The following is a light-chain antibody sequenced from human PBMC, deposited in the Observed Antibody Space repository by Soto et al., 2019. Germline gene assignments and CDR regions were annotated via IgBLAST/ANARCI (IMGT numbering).Light chain of an antibody. CDR1: QSISSY. CDR3: QQSYSTPYT. Sequence: DIQMTQSPSSLSASVGDRVTITCGASQSISSYLNLYQQKPGKAPKLLIYAASSLQSGVPSRFSGSGSGTDFTLTISSLQPEDFATNYCQQSYSTPYTFGQGTKLEIK. CDR2: AAS. V-gene: IGKV1-39*01. J-gene: IGKJ2*01.